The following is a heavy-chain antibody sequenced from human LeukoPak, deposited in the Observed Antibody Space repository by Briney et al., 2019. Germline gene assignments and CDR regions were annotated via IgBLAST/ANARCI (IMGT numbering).Heavy chain of an antibody. J-gene: IGHJ4*02. V-gene: IGHV4-39*07. CDR3: ARDRHPYYDGSGYYDY. D-gene: IGHD3-22*01. Sequence: SETLSLTCTVSGGSISSSSYYWGWIRQPPGKGLEWIGSIYYSGNTYYNPSLKSRVTISVDTSKNQFSLKLSSVTAADTAVYYCARDRHPYYDGSGYYDYWGQGTLVTVSS. CDR2: IYYSGNT. CDR1: GGSISSSSYY.